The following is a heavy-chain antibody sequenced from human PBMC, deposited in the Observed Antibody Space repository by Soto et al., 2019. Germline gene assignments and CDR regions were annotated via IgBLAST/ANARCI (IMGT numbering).Heavy chain of an antibody. CDR2: ISYDGSNK. J-gene: IGHJ4*02. Sequence: QVQLVESGGGVVQPGRSLRLSCAASGFTFSSYGMHWVRQAPGKGLEWVAVISYDGSNKYYADSVKGRFTISRDNSKNTLYLQMNSLRAEDTAVYYCAKDPLEGAPTYYFDYWGQGTLVTVSS. CDR3: AKDPLEGAPTYYFDY. CDR1: GFTFSSYG. D-gene: IGHD3-16*01. V-gene: IGHV3-30*18.